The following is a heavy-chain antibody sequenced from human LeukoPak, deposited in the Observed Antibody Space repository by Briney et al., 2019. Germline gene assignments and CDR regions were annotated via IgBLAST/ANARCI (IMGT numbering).Heavy chain of an antibody. J-gene: IGHJ4*02. D-gene: IGHD4-23*01. CDR3: ARGTDYGVNSYFDS. V-gene: IGHV4-59*01. CDR2: IYYPGPT. Sequence: PSETLSLTCTVSGGSISRYSWSWVRQPPGEGLEWVAYIYYPGPTSYNPSLRSRVTLSLDSSKSHFSLRLSSVTAADTAVYYCARGTDYGVNSYFDSWGQGTLGTVSS. CDR1: GGSISRYS.